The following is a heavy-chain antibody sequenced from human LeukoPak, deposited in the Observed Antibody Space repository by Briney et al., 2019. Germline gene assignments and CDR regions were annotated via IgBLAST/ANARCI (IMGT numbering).Heavy chain of an antibody. D-gene: IGHD3-10*01. Sequence: GGSLRLSCAASGFTLSIYWMTWVRQAPGKGLEWVANIKEDGSEKYYVDSVKARFTISRDNAKNSLSLQINSLRAEDTAVYYCARIFLYYSNGFDIWGQGTMVTVSS. V-gene: IGHV3-7*03. J-gene: IGHJ3*02. CDR1: GFTLSIYW. CDR2: IKEDGSEK. CDR3: ARIFLYYSNGFDI.